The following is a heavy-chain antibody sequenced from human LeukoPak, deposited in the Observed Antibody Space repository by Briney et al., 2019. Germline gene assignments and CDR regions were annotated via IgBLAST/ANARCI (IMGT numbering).Heavy chain of an antibody. V-gene: IGHV3-30*01. J-gene: IGHJ4*02. CDR1: GFTFSSYG. D-gene: IGHD3-22*01. CDR2: ISYGGSTN. CDR3: ARDLSRGHYEGYFDY. Sequence: GRSLRLSCAASGFTFSSYGLHWVRQAPGKGLEWVALISYGGSTNYYADSVKGRFTISRDNSKNTLYLQMNSLRAEDTAVYYCARDLSRGHYEGYFDYWGQGTLVTVSS.